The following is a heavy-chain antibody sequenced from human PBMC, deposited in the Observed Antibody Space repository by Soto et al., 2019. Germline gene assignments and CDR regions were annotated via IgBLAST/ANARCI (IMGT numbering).Heavy chain of an antibody. CDR3: ARLLDNWFDP. J-gene: IGHJ5*02. D-gene: IGHD3-3*01. CDR2: INPKGGET. CDR1: GYTLTELS. Sequence: ASVKVSCKVSGYTLTELSIHWVRQAPGKGLEWMGGINPKGGETIYAQKFQGRVTMTRDTSISTAYMELSRLRSDDTAVYYCARLLDNWFDPWGQGTLVTVSS. V-gene: IGHV1-24*01.